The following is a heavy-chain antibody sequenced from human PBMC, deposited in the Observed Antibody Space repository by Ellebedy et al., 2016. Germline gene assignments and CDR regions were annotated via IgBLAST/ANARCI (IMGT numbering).Heavy chain of an antibody. Sequence: GGSLRLSXAASGFTFSSFSMNWVRQAPGKGLEWVSYISSDSETTSYEDSVEGRFTISRDNAENSLYLQMNSLRDEDTAVYYCAKDPNGDYVGAFDFWGQGTMVTVS. J-gene: IGHJ3*01. CDR2: ISSDSETT. D-gene: IGHD4-17*01. V-gene: IGHV3-48*02. CDR1: GFTFSSFS. CDR3: AKDPNGDYVGAFDF.